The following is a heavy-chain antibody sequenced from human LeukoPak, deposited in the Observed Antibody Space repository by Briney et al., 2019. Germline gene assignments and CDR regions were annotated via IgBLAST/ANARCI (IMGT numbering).Heavy chain of an antibody. J-gene: IGHJ6*03. CDR2: VYYSGST. V-gene: IGHV4-59*11. D-gene: IGHD3-10*01. CDR1: GAFISDHY. CDR3: ARAPTMVRVHYYYMDV. Sequence: SETLFLTCTISGAFISDHYWTWLRQPPGKGLEWIGYVYYSGSTNYNPSLKSRATISVETSKTHSSLKLTSVTAADTAVYYCARAPTMVRVHYYYMDVWGIGTTVTVSS.